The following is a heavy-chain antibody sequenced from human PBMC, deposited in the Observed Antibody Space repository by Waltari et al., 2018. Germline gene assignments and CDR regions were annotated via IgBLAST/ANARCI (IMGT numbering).Heavy chain of an antibody. CDR3: AKGSSGWYDR. CDR2: ISYDGSNK. Sequence: QVQLVESGGGVVQPGRSLRLYCAASGLTFSSYGMHWVRQAPGKGLEWVAVISYDGSNKYYADSVKGRFTISRDNSKNTLYLQMNSLRAEDTAVYYCAKGSSGWYDRWGQGTLVTVSS. D-gene: IGHD6-19*01. V-gene: IGHV3-30*18. J-gene: IGHJ5*02. CDR1: GLTFSSYG.